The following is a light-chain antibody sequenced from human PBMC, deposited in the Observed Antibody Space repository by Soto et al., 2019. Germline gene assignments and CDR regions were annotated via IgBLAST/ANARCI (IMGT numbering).Light chain of an antibody. CDR1: SCDVGGYNY. Sequence: QSVLTQPASVSGSPGQSITISCTGASCDVGGYNYVSWYQQHPGKAPKLMIYDVSNRPSGVSNRFSGSKSGNTASLTISGLQAEDEADYYCRSYTSSSTLVVFGGGTKLTVL. CDR2: DVS. CDR3: RSYTSSSTLVV. V-gene: IGLV2-14*03. J-gene: IGLJ2*01.